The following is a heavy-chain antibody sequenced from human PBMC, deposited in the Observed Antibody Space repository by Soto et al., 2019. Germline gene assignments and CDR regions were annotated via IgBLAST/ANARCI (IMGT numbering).Heavy chain of an antibody. CDR1: GFTFSNYW. D-gene: IGHD4-17*01. V-gene: IGHV3-74*01. CDR2: INSDGSTT. CDR3: ARKRSTPDH. J-gene: IGHJ4*02. Sequence: EVQLVESGGGLVQPGGSLRLSCVVSGFTFSNYWMYWVRQVPGKGLMWVSQINSDGSTTNYADSVKGRFTISRDNAKNTLYLQMSSLRVEDTAIYYCARKRSTPDHWGQGTLVTVSS.